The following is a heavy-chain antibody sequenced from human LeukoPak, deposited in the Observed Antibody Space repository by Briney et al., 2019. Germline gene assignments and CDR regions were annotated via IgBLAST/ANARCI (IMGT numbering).Heavy chain of an antibody. CDR1: GGTFSSYA. J-gene: IGHJ5*02. Sequence: ASVKVSCKASGGTFSSYAISWVRQAPGQGLEWMGGIIPIFGTANYAQKFQSRVTITTDESTSTAYMELSSLRSEDTAVYYCARGAIFGVVRELNPWGQGTLVTVSS. V-gene: IGHV1-69*05. CDR3: ARGAIFGVVRELNP. D-gene: IGHD3-3*01. CDR2: IIPIFGTA.